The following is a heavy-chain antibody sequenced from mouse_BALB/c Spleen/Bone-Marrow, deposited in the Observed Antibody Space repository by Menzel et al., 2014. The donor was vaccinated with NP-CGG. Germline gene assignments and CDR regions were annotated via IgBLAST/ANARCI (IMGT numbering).Heavy chain of an antibody. CDR2: ISYDGGN. J-gene: IGHJ4*01. CDR1: GYSITSGYY. CDR3: ARGGLGYAMDY. D-gene: IGHD2-2*01. V-gene: IGHV3-6*02. Sequence: EVQRVESGPGLVKPSQSLSLTCSVTGYSITSGYYWNWIRQFPGNILEWMGYISYDGGNNYIPSLKHRISITRDTSKNLFFLKLNSVTAEDTATYYCARGGLGYAMDYWGQGTSVTVSS.